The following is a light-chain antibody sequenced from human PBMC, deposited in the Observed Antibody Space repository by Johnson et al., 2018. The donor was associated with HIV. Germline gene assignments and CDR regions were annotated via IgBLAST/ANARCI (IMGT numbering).Light chain of an antibody. CDR2: ENN. J-gene: IGLJ1*01. V-gene: IGLV1-51*02. CDR1: SSNIGNNY. Sequence: QPVLTQPPSVSAATGQKVTISCSGSSSNIGNNYVSWYQQLPGTAPKLLIYENNKRPSGIPDRFSGSKSGTSATLDITGLQTGDEADYYCGTWDTSLGTEFFGTGTKVTVL. CDR3: GTWDTSLGTEF.